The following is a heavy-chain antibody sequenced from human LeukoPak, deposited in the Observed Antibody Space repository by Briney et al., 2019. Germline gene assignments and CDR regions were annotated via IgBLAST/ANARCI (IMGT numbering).Heavy chain of an antibody. CDR3: ARTSCSSTSCYYFYYYGMDV. V-gene: IGHV5-51*01. Sequence: GGSLKISCKGSGFSFTSYWIGWVRQMPGKGLEWMGIIYPGDSDTRYSPSFQGQVTLSADKSISTPYLQGSSLRASDTAIYYCARTSCSSTSCYYFYYYGMDVWGQGTTVTVSS. D-gene: IGHD2-2*01. J-gene: IGHJ6*02. CDR2: IYPGDSDT. CDR1: GFSFTSYW.